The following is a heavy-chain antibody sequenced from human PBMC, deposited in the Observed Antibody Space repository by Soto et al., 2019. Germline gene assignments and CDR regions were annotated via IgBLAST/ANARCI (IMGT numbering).Heavy chain of an antibody. J-gene: IGHJ6*02. D-gene: IGHD3-16*01. Sequence: QVQLVQSGAEVKKPGASVRVSCKASGYTFTSYGITWVRQAPGPGLEWLGWINGYNGNTSYAQKLQGRVTMTTDTSTSTAYMELRSLRSDDTAVYYCARMGDVPYYYYGMDVWGQGTTVTVSS. CDR1: GYTFTSYG. V-gene: IGHV1-18*01. CDR2: INGYNGNT. CDR3: ARMGDVPYYYYGMDV.